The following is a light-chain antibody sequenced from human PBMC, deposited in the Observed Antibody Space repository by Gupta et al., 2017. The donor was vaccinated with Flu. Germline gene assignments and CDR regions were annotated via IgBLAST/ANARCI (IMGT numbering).Light chain of an antibody. V-gene: IGLV2-8*01. CDR3: NSYASNLLV. Sequence: QSVTIFCTGTSSDVGGYNYVSRYQPHPAHALLLFIYEVSKRPSGVPYCVSGSESGTTVTMTVSELQVEDDYYYSSNSYASNLLVFGTGTTLTVL. J-gene: IGLJ1*01. CDR1: SSDVGGYNY. CDR2: EVS.